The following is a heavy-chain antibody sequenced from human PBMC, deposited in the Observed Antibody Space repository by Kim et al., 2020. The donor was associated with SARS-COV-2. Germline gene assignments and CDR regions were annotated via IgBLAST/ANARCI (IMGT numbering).Heavy chain of an antibody. V-gene: IGHV5-10-1*01. CDR3: ATPSSNVLRYFDWSKGRYYYYGMDV. Sequence: GESLKISCKGSGYSFTSYWISWVRQMPGKGLEWMGRIDPSDSYTNYSPSFQGHVTISADKSISTAYLQWSSLKASDTAMYYCATPSSNVLRYFDWSKGRYYYYGMDVWGQGTTVTVSS. D-gene: IGHD3-9*01. J-gene: IGHJ6*02. CDR1: GYSFTSYW. CDR2: IDPSDSYT.